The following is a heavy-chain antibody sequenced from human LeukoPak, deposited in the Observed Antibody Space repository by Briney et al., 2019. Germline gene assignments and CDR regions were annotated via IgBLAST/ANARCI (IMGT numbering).Heavy chain of an antibody. V-gene: IGHV4-34*01. CDR1: GGSFSGYY. J-gene: IGHJ4*02. CDR2: INHSGST. D-gene: IGHD3-10*01. Sequence: SETLSLTCAVYGGSFSGYYWSWIRQPPGKGLEWIGEINHSGSTNYNPSLKSRVTISVDTSKNQFSLKLSSVTAADTAVYYCAREGTMVRGAFDYWGQGTLVTVSS. CDR3: AREGTMVRGAFDY.